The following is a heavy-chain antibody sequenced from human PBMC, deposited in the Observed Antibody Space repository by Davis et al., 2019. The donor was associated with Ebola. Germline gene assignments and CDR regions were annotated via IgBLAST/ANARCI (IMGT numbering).Heavy chain of an antibody. CDR2: IIPIFGTA. CDR3: ATGASTTGISYYHGMDV. Sequence: SVKVSCKASGGTFSSYAISWVRQAPGQGLEWMGGIIPIFGTANYAQKFQGRVTITADESTSTAYMELSSLRSEDTAVYYCATGASTTGISYYHGMDVWGQGTTVTVS. D-gene: IGHD1-1*01. V-gene: IGHV1-69*13. CDR1: GGTFSSYA. J-gene: IGHJ6*02.